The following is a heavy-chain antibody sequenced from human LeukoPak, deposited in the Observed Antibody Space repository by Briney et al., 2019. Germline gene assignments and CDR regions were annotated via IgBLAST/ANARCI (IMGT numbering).Heavy chain of an antibody. V-gene: IGHV4-59*01. J-gene: IGHJ4*02. CDR2: IYYSGST. CDR3: AREALPPDYYDSSGSFDY. CDR1: GGSISSYY. Sequence: SETLSLTCNVSGGSISSYYWSWIRQPPGKGLEWIGYIYYSGSTNYNPSLKSRVTISVDTSKNQFSLKLSSVTAADTAVYYCAREALPPDYYDSSGSFDYWGQGTLVTVSS. D-gene: IGHD3-22*01.